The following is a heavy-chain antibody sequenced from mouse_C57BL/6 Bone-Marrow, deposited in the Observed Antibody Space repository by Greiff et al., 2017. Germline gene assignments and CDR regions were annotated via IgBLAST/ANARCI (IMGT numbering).Heavy chain of an antibody. CDR2: INPYNGGT. CDR1: GYTFTDYY. Sequence: VLLQQSGPVLVKPGASVKMSCKASGYTFTDYYMNWVKQSHGKSLEWIGVINPYNGGTSYNKKFKGKATLTVDKSSSTAYMELNSLTSEDSAVYYCAKSWLDAMDYWGQGTSVTVSS. V-gene: IGHV1-19*01. CDR3: AKSWLDAMDY. J-gene: IGHJ4*01. D-gene: IGHD2-2*01.